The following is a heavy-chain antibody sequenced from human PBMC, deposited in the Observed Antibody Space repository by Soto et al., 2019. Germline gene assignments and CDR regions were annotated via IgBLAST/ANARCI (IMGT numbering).Heavy chain of an antibody. D-gene: IGHD4-17*01. CDR2: ISGSDNRV. CDR3: AKILSVTTNYWHGMDV. V-gene: IGHV3-23*01. Sequence: GGSLRLSCAASGFTFSTYHMVWVRQAPGTGLESVASISGSDNRVFYADSVKGRFTVSRDNSKNTLYLQMNSLRVEDSAVYYCAKILSVTTNYWHGMDVWGQGTTVTVSS. J-gene: IGHJ6*02. CDR1: GFTFSTYH.